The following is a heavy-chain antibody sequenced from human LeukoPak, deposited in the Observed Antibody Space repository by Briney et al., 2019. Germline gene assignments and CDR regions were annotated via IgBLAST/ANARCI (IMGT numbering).Heavy chain of an antibody. CDR1: GFTFSSYA. D-gene: IGHD2-8*02. CDR3: AKHTGNYSYSGMDV. V-gene: IGHV3-23*01. CDR2: ISGSGGST. Sequence: PGGSLRLSCAASGFTFSSYAMSWVRQAPGKGLAWVSAISGSGGSTYYADSVKGRFTISRDNSKNTLYLQMNSLRAEDTAVYYCAKHTGNYSYSGMDVWGQGTTVTVSS. J-gene: IGHJ6*02.